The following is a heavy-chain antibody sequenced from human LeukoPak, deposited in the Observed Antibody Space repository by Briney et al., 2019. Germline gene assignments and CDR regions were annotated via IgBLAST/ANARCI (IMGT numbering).Heavy chain of an antibody. CDR3: ARGRSSSSWSSPDV. CDR1: GYTFTGYY. CDR2: MNPNSGNT. V-gene: IGHV1-8*02. J-gene: IGHJ6*04. D-gene: IGHD6-13*01. Sequence: ASVKVSCKASGYTFTGYYMHWVRQATGQGLEWMGWMNPNSGNTGYAQKFQGRVTMTRNTSISTAYMELSSLRSEDTAVYYCARGRSSSSWSSPDVWGKGTTVTVSS.